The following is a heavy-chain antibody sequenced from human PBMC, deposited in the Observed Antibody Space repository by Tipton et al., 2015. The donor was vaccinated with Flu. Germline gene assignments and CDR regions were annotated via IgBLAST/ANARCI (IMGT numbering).Heavy chain of an antibody. Sequence: TLSLTCTVSGGSISSYYWSWIRQPPGKGLEWIGYIYYSGSTNYNPSLKSRVTISVDTSKNQFSLKLSSVTAADTAVYYCARGADTAMDPYYYYYGMDVWGQGTTVTVPS. CDR2: IYYSGST. CDR3: ARGADTAMDPYYYYYGMDV. D-gene: IGHD5-18*01. CDR1: GGSISSYY. J-gene: IGHJ6*02. V-gene: IGHV4-59*01.